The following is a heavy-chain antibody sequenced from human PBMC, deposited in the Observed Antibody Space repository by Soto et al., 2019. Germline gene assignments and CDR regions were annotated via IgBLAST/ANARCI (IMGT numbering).Heavy chain of an antibody. J-gene: IGHJ5*02. V-gene: IGHV3-33*08. D-gene: IGHD3-22*01. CDR1: GFTFSSYG. Sequence: PGGSLRLSCAASGFTFSSYGMHWVRQAPGKGLEWVAVIWYDGSNKYYADSVKGRFTISRDNSKNTLYLQMNSLRAEDTAVYYCAREVTTENWFDPWGQGTLVTVSS. CDR2: IWYDGSNK. CDR3: AREVTTENWFDP.